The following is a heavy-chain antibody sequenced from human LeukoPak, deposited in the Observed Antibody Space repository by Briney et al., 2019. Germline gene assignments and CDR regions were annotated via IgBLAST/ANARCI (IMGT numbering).Heavy chain of an antibody. CDR1: GVSISSYY. CDR2: IYTTGDT. J-gene: IGHJ4*02. CDR3: ARATPVGGVRFDY. D-gene: IGHD3-16*01. Sequence: SETLSLTCTVSGVSISSYYWSWIRQPPGKGLAWIGSIYTTGDTRYNPSLKSRVTISVDTSKNQFSLKLSSVTAADTAVYYCARATPVGGVRFDYWGQGTLVTVSS. V-gene: IGHV4-4*09.